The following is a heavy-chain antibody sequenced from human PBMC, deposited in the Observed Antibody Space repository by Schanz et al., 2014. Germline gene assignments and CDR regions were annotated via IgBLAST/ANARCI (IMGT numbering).Heavy chain of an antibody. J-gene: IGHJ4*02. CDR3: AREYSSFDY. CDR2: INQSGDT. CDR1: GGSFSGYY. Sequence: QVQLQQWGAGLLKPSETLSLTCAVSGGSFSGYYWSWIRQPPDTGLEWIGEINQSGDTNYNPSLKSRVTISVDTSNNQFSLKLRSVTAADTAAYYCAREYSSFDYWGQGTLVTVSS. V-gene: IGHV4-34*01. D-gene: IGHD6-19*01.